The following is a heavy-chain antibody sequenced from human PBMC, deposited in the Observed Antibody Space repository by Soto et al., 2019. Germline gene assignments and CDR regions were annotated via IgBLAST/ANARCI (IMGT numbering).Heavy chain of an antibody. D-gene: IGHD3-3*01. V-gene: IGHV3-7*01. Sequence: PGGSLRLSCAASGFTFSNAWMNWVRQAPGEGLEWVANINQDGSEKYYVDSVKGRFTISRDNSKNTLYLQMNSLRAEDTAVYYCARDKSSILEWLLPYWGQGTLVTVSS. CDR2: INQDGSEK. J-gene: IGHJ4*02. CDR1: GFTFSNAW. CDR3: ARDKSSILEWLLPY.